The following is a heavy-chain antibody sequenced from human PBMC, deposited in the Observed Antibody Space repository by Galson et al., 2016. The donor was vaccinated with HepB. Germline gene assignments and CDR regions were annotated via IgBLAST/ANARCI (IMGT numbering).Heavy chain of an antibody. Sequence: QSGAEVKKPGESLRISCKGSGYRFTSYWITWVRQMPGKGLEWMGRIDPADSYTKYSPSFQGHVTISADKSINTAYLQWSSLEASDTAIYYCARHLFGDSSWDVWGQGTTITVSS. CDR2: IDPADSYT. V-gene: IGHV5-10-1*01. CDR3: ARHLFGDSSWDV. J-gene: IGHJ6*02. D-gene: IGHD2-21*01. CDR1: GYRFTSYW.